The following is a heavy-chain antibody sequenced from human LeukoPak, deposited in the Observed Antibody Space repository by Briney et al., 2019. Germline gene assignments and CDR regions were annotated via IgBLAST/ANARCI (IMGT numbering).Heavy chain of an antibody. D-gene: IGHD3-22*01. CDR2: IYPGDSDT. CDR1: GYSFTSYW. CDR3: ARLSYDSSDFHYMDV. Sequence: GESLKISCKGSGYSFTSYWIGRVRQMPGKGLEWMGIIYPGDSDTRYSPSFQGQVTISADKSISTAFLQWSSLKASDTAMYYCARLSYDSSDFHYMDVWGKGTTVTISS. J-gene: IGHJ6*03. V-gene: IGHV5-51*01.